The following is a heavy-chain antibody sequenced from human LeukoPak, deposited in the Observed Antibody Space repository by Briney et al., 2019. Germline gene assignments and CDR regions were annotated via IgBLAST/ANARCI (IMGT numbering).Heavy chain of an antibody. CDR3: ARDMDTAMVSLGYYGMDV. CDR1: GFTFSSYG. J-gene: IGHJ6*02. V-gene: IGHV3-33*01. D-gene: IGHD5-18*01. CDR2: IWYDGSNK. Sequence: GGSLRLSCAASGFTFSSYGMHWVRQAPGKGLEWVAVIWYDGSNKYYADSVKGRFTISRDNSKNTLYLQMNSLRAEDTAVYYCARDMDTAMVSLGYYGMDVWGQGTTVTVSS.